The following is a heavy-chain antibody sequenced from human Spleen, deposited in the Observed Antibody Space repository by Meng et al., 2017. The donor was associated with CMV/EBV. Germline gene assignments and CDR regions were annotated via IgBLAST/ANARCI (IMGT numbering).Heavy chain of an antibody. CDR1: W. D-gene: IGHD3-3*01. V-gene: IGHV3-74*01. CDR3: AREYYDFWSGYYNYYYYYGMDV. Sequence: WMHWVRQAPGKGLVWVSRINSDGSSTSYADSVKGRFTISRDNAKNTLYLQMNSLRAEDTAVYYCAREYYDFWSGYYNYYYYYGMDVWGQGTTVTVSS. CDR2: INSDGSST. J-gene: IGHJ6*02.